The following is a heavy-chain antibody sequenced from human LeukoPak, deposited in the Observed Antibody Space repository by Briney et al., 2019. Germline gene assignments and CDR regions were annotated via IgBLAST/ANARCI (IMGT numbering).Heavy chain of an antibody. J-gene: IGHJ4*02. CDR3: ARTGGSKLNPLLWFGEHYFDY. Sequence: ASVKVSCKASGYTFTSYYMHWVRQAPGQGLEWMGIINPSGGSTSYAQKFQGRVTMTRDTSTSTVYMELSSLRSEDTAVYYCARTGGSKLNPLLWFGEHYFDYWGQGTLVTVFS. CDR2: INPSGGST. CDR1: GYTFTSYY. V-gene: IGHV1-46*01. D-gene: IGHD3-10*01.